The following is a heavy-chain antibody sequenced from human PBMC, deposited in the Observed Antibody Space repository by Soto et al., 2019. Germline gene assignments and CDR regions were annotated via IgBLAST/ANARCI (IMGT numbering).Heavy chain of an antibody. D-gene: IGHD2-15*01. CDR3: AKTMGDCSGGTCYGAYSMDV. J-gene: IGHJ6*02. V-gene: IGHV3-23*01. CDR2: VSASGGST. Sequence: EVQLLESGGGLVQPGESLRLSCAASGFTFTTYAMFWVRQAPGKGLEWVSGVSASGGSTYAADSVKGRFTMSRDNSKNTVHLQMNSLRADDTAVYYCAKTMGDCSGGTCYGAYSMDVWGQGITVTVSS. CDR1: GFTFTTYA.